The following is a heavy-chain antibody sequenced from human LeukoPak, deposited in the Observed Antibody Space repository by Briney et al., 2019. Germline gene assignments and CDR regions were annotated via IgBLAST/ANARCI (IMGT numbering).Heavy chain of an antibody. Sequence: QTGGSLRLSCAASGFTFSSYAMSWVRQAPGKGLEWVSAISGSGGSTYYADSVKGRFTISRDNSKNTLYLQMNSLRAEDTAVYYCAKSGYFDWLFAYWGQGTLVTVSS. CDR3: AKSGYFDWLFAY. CDR1: GFTFSSYA. V-gene: IGHV3-23*01. CDR2: ISGSGGST. J-gene: IGHJ4*02. D-gene: IGHD3-9*01.